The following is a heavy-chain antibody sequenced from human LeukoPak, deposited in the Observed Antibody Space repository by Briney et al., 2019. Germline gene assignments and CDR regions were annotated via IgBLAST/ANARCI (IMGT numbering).Heavy chain of an antibody. CDR1: GFTFSSYS. CDR2: ISSSSSTI. V-gene: IGHV3-48*04. J-gene: IGHJ4*02. D-gene: IGHD5-12*01. CDR3: ARDPGSGYEEHFDY. Sequence: GGSLRLSCAASGFTFSSYSMNWVRQAPGKGLEWVSYISSSSSTIYYADSVKGRFIISRDNAKDSLYLQMNSLRAEDTAVYYCARDPGSGYEEHFDYWGQGTLVTVSS.